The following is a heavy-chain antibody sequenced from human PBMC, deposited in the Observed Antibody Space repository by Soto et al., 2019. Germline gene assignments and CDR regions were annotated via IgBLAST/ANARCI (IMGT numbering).Heavy chain of an antibody. Sequence: SETLSLTCTVSGGSIISGGYYWSWTRQNPGKGLEWIGYIYYSGSTYYNPSLKSRMTISVDTSKNEFSLNVTSVTAADMAVYFCARTTLFGAFDYWGQGTQVTVSS. D-gene: IGHD3-10*01. CDR1: GGSIISGGYY. V-gene: IGHV4-31*03. J-gene: IGHJ4*02. CDR2: IYYSGST. CDR3: ARTTLFGAFDY.